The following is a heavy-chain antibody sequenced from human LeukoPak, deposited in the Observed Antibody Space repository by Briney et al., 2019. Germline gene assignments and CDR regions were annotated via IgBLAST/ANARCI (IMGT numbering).Heavy chain of an antibody. CDR2: TYYSGST. CDR3: ARDVDPDYGDYAY. Sequence: SETLSLTCTVSGGSISSYYWGWIRQPPGKGLEWIGSTYYSGSTYYNPSLKSRVTISVDTSKNQFSLKLSSVTAADTAVYYCARDVDPDYGDYAYWGQGTLVTVSS. CDR1: GGSISSYY. V-gene: IGHV4-39*07. D-gene: IGHD4-17*01. J-gene: IGHJ4*02.